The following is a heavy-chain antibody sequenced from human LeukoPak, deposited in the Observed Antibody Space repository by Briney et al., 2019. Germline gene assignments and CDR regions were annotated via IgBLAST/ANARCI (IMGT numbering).Heavy chain of an antibody. D-gene: IGHD3-22*01. V-gene: IGHV1-2*02. CDR2: INANSGGT. CDR1: GHTFTGYY. CDR3: NAYDSSGYYFFDY. J-gene: IGHJ4*02. Sequence: ASVKVCCKASGHTFTGYYMHWVRQAPGQGLEWMGWINANSGGTNYAQKFQGRVTMTRDTSISTAYMELSRLRSDDTAVYYCNAYDSSGYYFFDYWGQGTLVTVSS.